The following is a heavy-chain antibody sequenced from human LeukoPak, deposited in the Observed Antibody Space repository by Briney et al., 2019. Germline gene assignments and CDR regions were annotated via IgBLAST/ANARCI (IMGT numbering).Heavy chain of an antibody. CDR3: ARDGTIGVAKDAFDI. CDR2: IYHTGST. J-gene: IGHJ3*02. V-gene: IGHV4-38-2*02. CDR1: GYSISSGYH. Sequence: SETLSLTCIVSGYSISSGYHWGWIRQSPGKGLEWIGSIYHTGSTNYNPSLKRRVTISVDMAKSQLSLKLTSVTPEDTAVYYCARDGTIGVAKDAFDIWGQGTMVTVSS. D-gene: IGHD1-1*01.